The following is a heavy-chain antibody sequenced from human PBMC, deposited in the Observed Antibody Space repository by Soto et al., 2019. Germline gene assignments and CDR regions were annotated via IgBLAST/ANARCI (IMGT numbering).Heavy chain of an antibody. CDR3: ARHFRQSTIRLQMAGYFDN. CDR2: IYYSGST. D-gene: IGHD3-16*01. CDR1: GGSISSNTYN. V-gene: IGHV4-39*01. Sequence: QLQPQESGPGLVKPSETLSLTYTVSGGSISSNTYNWGWIRQPPGMGLEWIGSIYYSGSTYYNPSLKSRVSISVDTSKNQFSLKLTSVTAADTAVYYCARHFRQSTIRLQMAGYFDNWGQGTLVTVSS. J-gene: IGHJ4*02.